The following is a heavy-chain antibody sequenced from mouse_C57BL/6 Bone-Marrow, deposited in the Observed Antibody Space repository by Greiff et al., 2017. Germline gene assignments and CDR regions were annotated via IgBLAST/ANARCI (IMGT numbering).Heavy chain of an antibody. J-gene: IGHJ2*01. V-gene: IGHV1-63*01. CDR1: VSTFTNYW. Sequence: QVQLQQSGAELVRPGTSVTMSCKASVSTFTNYWIGWAKQRPGHGLEWIGDIYPGGGYTNYHEKFKGKATLTADKSSSTAYMQFSSLTSEDSAIYYCARMFYGPDYWGQGTTLTVSS. CDR2: IYPGGGYT. CDR3: ARMFYGPDY. D-gene: IGHD1-1*02.